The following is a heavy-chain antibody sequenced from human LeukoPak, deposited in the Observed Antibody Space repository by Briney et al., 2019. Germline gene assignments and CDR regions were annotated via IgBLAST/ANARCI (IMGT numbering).Heavy chain of an antibody. V-gene: IGHV4-59*02. CDR3: ARDICGDISSSTQGACWFDP. CDR2: ISYNERM. Sequence: SETLSLTCSVSGASVTSYYWNWVRQRPGKGLEWIGYISYNERMDYGPTLKSRVTMSLDTSKNQFSLKLTSVTAADTGVYYCARDICGDISSSTQGACWFDPWGQGTLVTVSS. CDR1: GASVTSYY. D-gene: IGHD2-21*01. J-gene: IGHJ5*02.